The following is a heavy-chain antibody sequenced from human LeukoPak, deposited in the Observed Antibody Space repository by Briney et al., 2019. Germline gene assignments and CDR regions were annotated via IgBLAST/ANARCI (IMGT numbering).Heavy chain of an antibody. V-gene: IGHV3-48*04. D-gene: IGHD1-26*01. J-gene: IGHJ4*02. Sequence: GGSLRLSCAASGFTFSSYSMNWVRQAPGKGLEWVSYISSSSSTIYYADSVKGRFTISRDNAKNSLYLQMNSLRAEDTAVYYCAREASKGGSYPIDYWGQGTLVTVSS. CDR3: AREASKGGSYPIDY. CDR2: ISSSSSTI. CDR1: GFTFSSYS.